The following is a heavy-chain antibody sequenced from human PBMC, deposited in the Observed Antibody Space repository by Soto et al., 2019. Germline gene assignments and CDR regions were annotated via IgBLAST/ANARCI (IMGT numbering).Heavy chain of an antibody. D-gene: IGHD3-10*01. CDR3: ARPKTDYYGSVGAFDI. J-gene: IGHJ3*02. CDR2: ISAYNGNT. CDR1: GYTFTSYG. Sequence: QVQLVQSGAEVKKPGASVKVSCKASGYTFTSYGISWVRQAPGHGLEGMGWISAYNGNTNYAQKLQGRVTMTTDTSTSTAYMELRRLRSDDTAVYYCARPKTDYYGSVGAFDIWGQGTMVTVSS. V-gene: IGHV1-18*01.